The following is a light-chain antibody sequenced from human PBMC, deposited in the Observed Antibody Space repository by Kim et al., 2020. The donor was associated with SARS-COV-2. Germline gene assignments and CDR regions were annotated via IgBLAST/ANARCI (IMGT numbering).Light chain of an antibody. CDR3: SAWDISLNAWV. V-gene: IGLV10-54*01. Sequence: QPTTLPCTGNRNNVGNQGAAWLQQHQGHPPKLLSYRDNDRPSGISERLSASRSGNTASLTISGLQPEDEADYYCSAWDISLNAWVFGGGTQLTVL. J-gene: IGLJ3*02. CDR2: RDN. CDR1: RNNVGNQG.